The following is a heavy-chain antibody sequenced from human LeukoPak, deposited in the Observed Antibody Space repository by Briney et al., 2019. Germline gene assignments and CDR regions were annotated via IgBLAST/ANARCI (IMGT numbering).Heavy chain of an antibody. J-gene: IGHJ6*02. CDR3: ARYCSGGSCYSGPRYYYGMDV. CDR1: GFTVSSNY. CDR2: IYSGGST. D-gene: IGHD2-15*01. V-gene: IGHV3-66*01. Sequence: PGGSLRLSCAASGFTVSSNYMSWVRQAPGKGLEWVSVIYSGGSTYYADSVKGRFTISRDNSKNTLYLQMNSLRAEDTAVNYCARYCSGGSCYSGPRYYYGMDVWGQGTTVTVSS.